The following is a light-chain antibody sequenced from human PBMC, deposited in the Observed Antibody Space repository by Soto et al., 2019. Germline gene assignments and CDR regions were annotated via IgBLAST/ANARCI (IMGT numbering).Light chain of an antibody. CDR2: GAS. J-gene: IGKJ1*01. V-gene: IGKV3-15*01. Sequence: EIVMTQSPATLSVSPGERATLSCRASQSVSSNLAWYQQKPGQAPRLLIYGASTRATGIPARFSGSGSGTVFTLTISSLQSEDFADYYCQQYNSWPPWTFGQGTKVEIK. CDR3: QQYNSWPPWT. CDR1: QSVSSN.